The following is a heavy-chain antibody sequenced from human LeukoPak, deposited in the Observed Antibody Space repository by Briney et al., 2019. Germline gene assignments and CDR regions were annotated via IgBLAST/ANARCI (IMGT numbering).Heavy chain of an antibody. V-gene: IGHV3-23*01. CDR1: GFTFSSYA. J-gene: IGHJ4*02. Sequence: PGGSLRLSCAASGFTFSSYAMSWVRQAPGKGLDWVSAILGSGGGTYYADSVKGRFTISRDNSKNTLYLQMNSLRAEDTAIFYCAKYERVAGRPWYFDYWGQGTLVTVSS. D-gene: IGHD6-19*01. CDR2: ILGSGGGT. CDR3: AKYERVAGRPWYFDY.